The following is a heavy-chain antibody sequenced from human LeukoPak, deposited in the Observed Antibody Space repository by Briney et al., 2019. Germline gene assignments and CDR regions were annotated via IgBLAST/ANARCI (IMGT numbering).Heavy chain of an antibody. V-gene: IGHV4-39*01. J-gene: IGHJ5*02. CDR2: IYYSGST. D-gene: IGHD2-2*01. Sequence: KPSETLSHTCTVSGGSISSSSYYWGWIRQPPGKGLEWIVSIYYSGSTYYNPSLKSRVTISVDTSKTQFSLKLRSVTAADTAVYYCARGGILVVVVPAAMGWFDPWGQGTLVTVSS. CDR1: GGSISSSSYY. CDR3: ARGGILVVVVPAAMGWFDP.